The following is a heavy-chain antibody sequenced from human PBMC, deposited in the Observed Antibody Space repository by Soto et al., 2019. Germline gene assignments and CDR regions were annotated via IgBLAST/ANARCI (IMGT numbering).Heavy chain of an antibody. CDR3: AKDSSGWYWYFQH. CDR1: EFTSTSYG. Sequence: RHSCGVWEFTSTSYGMHRVRQVPGKGLEWVAVISYDGSNKYYADSVKGRFTISRDNSKNTLYLQMNSLRAEDTAVYYCAKDSSGWYWYFQHWGQGTLVIVSS. CDR2: ISYDGSNK. D-gene: IGHD6-19*01. J-gene: IGHJ1*01. V-gene: IGHV3-30*18.